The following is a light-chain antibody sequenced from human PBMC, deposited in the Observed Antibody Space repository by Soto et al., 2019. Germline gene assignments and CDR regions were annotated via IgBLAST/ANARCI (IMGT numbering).Light chain of an antibody. CDR2: GAS. Sequence: ENVLTQSPGTLSLSPGEGATLSCRASQSVTKNFLAWYQQKPGQAPRLPIYGASSRPGGIPDRFSGSGSGTDFTLTISRLEPEDFAVYYCQQYGSSGTFGQGTKVDIK. CDR3: QQYGSSGT. J-gene: IGKJ1*01. CDR1: QSVTKNF. V-gene: IGKV3-20*01.